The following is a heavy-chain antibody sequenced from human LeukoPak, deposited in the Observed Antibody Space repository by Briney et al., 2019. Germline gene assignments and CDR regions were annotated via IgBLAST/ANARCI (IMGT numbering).Heavy chain of an antibody. D-gene: IGHD3-10*01. Sequence: PGGSLRLSCAASGFTFSSYAMHWVRQAPGKGLEWVAVISYDGSNKYYADSVKGRFTISRDNSKNTLYLQMNSLRAEDTAVYYCARSVDGSGSYGDYWGQGTLVTVSS. V-gene: IGHV3-30-3*01. CDR3: ARSVDGSGSYGDY. CDR2: ISYDGSNK. CDR1: GFTFSSYA. J-gene: IGHJ4*02.